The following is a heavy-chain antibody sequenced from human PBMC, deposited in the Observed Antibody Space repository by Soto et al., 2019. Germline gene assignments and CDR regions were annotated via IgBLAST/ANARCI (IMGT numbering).Heavy chain of an antibody. V-gene: IGHV5-51*01. CDR1: GYSFTNYW. CDR3: ARSPAAAAGTFEY. Sequence: GESLKISCQGSGYSFTNYWIGWVRQMPGKGLEWMGIIYPGDSDTRYSPSFQGQVTISADKSIYIAYLQWSSLKASDTAMYYCARSPAAAAGTFEYWGQGTLVTVS. CDR2: IYPGDSDT. J-gene: IGHJ4*02. D-gene: IGHD6-13*01.